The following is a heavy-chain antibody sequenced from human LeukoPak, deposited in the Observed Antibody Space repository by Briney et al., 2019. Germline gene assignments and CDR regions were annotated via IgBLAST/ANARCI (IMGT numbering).Heavy chain of an antibody. CDR2: ISWNGRSI. CDR1: GFTFDDYA. CDR3: AKAAVAGKGPYYYYYYGMDV. Sequence: GRSLRLSCAASGFTFDDYAMQWVRQAPGKGLEWVSGISWNGRSIGYADSVKGRFTISRDNSKNSLYLQMNSLRTEGTALCYCAKAAVAGKGPYYYYYYGMDVWGQGTTVTVSS. V-gene: IGHV3-9*01. D-gene: IGHD6-19*01. J-gene: IGHJ6*02.